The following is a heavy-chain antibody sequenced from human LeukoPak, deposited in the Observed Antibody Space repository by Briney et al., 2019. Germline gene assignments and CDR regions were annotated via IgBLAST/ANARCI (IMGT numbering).Heavy chain of an antibody. Sequence: GGSLRLSCAASGFTFSSYAMHWVRQAPGKGLEWVAVISYDGSNKYYADSVKGRFTISRDNSKNTLYLQMNSLRAEDTAVYYCARERSSSSWYNPPEAFDIWGQGTMVTVSS. V-gene: IGHV3-30-3*01. D-gene: IGHD6-13*01. J-gene: IGHJ3*02. CDR3: ARERSSSSWYNPPEAFDI. CDR2: ISYDGSNK. CDR1: GFTFSSYA.